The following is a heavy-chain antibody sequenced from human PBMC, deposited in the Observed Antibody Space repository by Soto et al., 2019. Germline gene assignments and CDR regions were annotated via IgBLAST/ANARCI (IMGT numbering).Heavy chain of an antibody. CDR2: NHHNAPA. Sequence: WTWIRQSPGKGLEWIGYNHHNAPADCNPSLKSRVSISVDTSKNQFSLKLTSATTADTAVYYWARLDRSTSKIGVWGQGTTVTVSS. CDR3: ARLDRSTSKIGV. J-gene: IGHJ6*02. D-gene: IGHD3-22*01. V-gene: IGHV4-59*01.